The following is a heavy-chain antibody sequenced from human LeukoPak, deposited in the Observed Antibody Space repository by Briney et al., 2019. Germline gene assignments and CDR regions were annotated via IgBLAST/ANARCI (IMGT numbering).Heavy chain of an antibody. Sequence: SETLSLTCTVSGDSMHDHFWNWIRQPPGEGLEWIGHIYDNGYTHYTPSLESRVTMSIDTSAKYFSLRLTSVTAADTAVYYCARDRCSSLNCYGGEVGTLDSWGQGALVTVSS. CDR1: GDSMHDHF. J-gene: IGHJ4*02. CDR3: ARDRCSSLNCYGGEVGTLDS. CDR2: IYDNGYT. D-gene: IGHD2-2*01. V-gene: IGHV4-59*11.